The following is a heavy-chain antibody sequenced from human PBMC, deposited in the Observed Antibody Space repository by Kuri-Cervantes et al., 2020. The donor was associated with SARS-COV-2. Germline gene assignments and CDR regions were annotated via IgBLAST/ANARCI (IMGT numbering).Heavy chain of an antibody. Sequence: GSLRLSCAVSGGSISSSNWWSWVRQPPGKGLEWIGEIYHSGSTNYNPSLKSRVTISVDKSKNQFSLKLSSVTAADTAVYYCARHGFDFWSGYARTYYYYYGMDVWGQGTTVTVSS. CDR2: IYHSGST. J-gene: IGHJ6*02. CDR1: GGSISSSNW. D-gene: IGHD3-3*01. V-gene: IGHV4-4*02. CDR3: ARHGFDFWSGYARTYYYYYGMDV.